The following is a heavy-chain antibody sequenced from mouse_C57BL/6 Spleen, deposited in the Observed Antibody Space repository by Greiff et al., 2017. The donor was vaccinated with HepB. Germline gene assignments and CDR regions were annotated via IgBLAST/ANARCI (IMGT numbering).Heavy chain of an antibody. Sequence: VQLQQPGAELVKPGASVKLSCKASGYTFTSYWMQWVKQRPGQGLEWIGEIDPSDSYTNYNQKFKGKATLTVDTSSSPAYMQLSSLTSEDSAVYYCASSYGSKGLAYWGQGTLVTVSA. CDR3: ASSYGSKGLAY. CDR1: GYTFTSYW. V-gene: IGHV1-50*01. CDR2: IDPSDSYT. J-gene: IGHJ3*01. D-gene: IGHD1-1*01.